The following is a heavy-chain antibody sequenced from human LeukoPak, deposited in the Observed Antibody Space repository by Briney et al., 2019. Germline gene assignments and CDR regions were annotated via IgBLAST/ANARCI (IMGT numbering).Heavy chain of an antibody. Sequence: SETLSLTCTVSGGSISSYYWNWIRQPPGKGLEWIGYIYYSGSTSYNPSLKSRVTISEDTTKKRFTLKLNSLTAADTAVYYCARGDSSGWFYFDYWGQGTMVAVSP. CDR1: GGSISSYY. D-gene: IGHD6-19*01. J-gene: IGHJ4*02. CDR2: IYYSGST. CDR3: ARGDSSGWFYFDY. V-gene: IGHV4-59*01.